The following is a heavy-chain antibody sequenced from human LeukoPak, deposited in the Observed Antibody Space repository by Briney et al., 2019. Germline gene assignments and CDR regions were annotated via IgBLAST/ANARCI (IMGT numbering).Heavy chain of an antibody. CDR1: GYTFTSYG. CDR3: ARGDRYSSSWYSGPYYYYGMDV. V-gene: IGHV1-18*01. Sequence: GASVKVSCKASGYTFTSYGISWVRQAPGQGLEWMGWISAYNGNTNYAQKLQGRVTMTTDTSTSTAYMELRSLRSDDTAVYYCARGDRYSSSWYSGPYYYYGMDVWGQGTTVTVSS. J-gene: IGHJ6*02. D-gene: IGHD6-13*01. CDR2: ISAYNGNT.